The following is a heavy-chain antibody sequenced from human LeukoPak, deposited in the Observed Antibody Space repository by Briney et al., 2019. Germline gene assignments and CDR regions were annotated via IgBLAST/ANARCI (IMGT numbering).Heavy chain of an antibody. CDR3: TRGRDTTGYFVY. Sequence: ASVTVSCTASGYTFTNYTINWVRLAPGQGLEWMGWIDTNTGNPAYAQGFAGRFVFSLDTSVTTTYLQISSLKAEDTAVYFCTRGRDTTGYFVYWGQGTLVTVSS. D-gene: IGHD3-22*01. CDR2: IDTNTGNP. J-gene: IGHJ4*02. CDR1: GYTFTNYT. V-gene: IGHV7-4-1*02.